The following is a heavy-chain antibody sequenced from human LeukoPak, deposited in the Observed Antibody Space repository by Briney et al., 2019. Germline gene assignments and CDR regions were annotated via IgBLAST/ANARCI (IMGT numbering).Heavy chain of an antibody. CDR1: GGSVDNSNYY. J-gene: IGHJ4*02. V-gene: IGHV4-39*07. CDR2: ISSSGST. D-gene: IGHD5-24*01. CDR3: ASERWSRRSYFDF. Sequence: SETLSLTCAVSGGSVDNSNYYWAWIRQPPGKGLEWIGTISSSGSTFYSPSLETRITISVDTSMTQFSLKLSSVTAADTAVYFCASERWSRRSYFDFWGQGILVTVSS.